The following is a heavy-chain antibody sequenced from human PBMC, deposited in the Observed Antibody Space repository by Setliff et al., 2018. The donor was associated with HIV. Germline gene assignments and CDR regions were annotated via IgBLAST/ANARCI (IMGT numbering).Heavy chain of an antibody. CDR1: GDSINTHY. J-gene: IGHJ4*02. CDR2: ISHSGNT. Sequence: SETLSLTCAVSGDSINTHYWSWIRQPPGKGLEWIGCISHSGNTNFNPSLKSRVTISVDTSMDQFSLKLYSVTAADTAVYYCARGSRNYYGSGALDYWGQGTLVTVSS. V-gene: IGHV4-59*11. CDR3: ARGSRNYYGSGALDY. D-gene: IGHD3-10*01.